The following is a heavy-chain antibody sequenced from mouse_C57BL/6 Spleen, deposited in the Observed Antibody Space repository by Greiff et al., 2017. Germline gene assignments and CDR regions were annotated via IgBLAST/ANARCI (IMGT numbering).Heavy chain of an antibody. CDR1: GFTFTDYY. CDR3: ARSQGYYAMDY. CDR2: IRNKANGYTT. Sequence: EVMLVESGGGLVQPGGSLSLSCAASGFTFTDYYMSWVRQPPGKALEWLGFIRNKANGYTTEYSASVKGRFTISRDNSQSTLYLQMNALRADDSATYYCARSQGYYAMDYWGQGTSVPVSS. J-gene: IGHJ4*01. V-gene: IGHV7-3*01.